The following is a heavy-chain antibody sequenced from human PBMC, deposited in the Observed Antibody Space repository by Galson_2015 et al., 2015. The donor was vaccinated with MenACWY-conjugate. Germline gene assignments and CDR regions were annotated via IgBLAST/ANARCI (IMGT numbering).Heavy chain of an antibody. CDR1: GFTFSNFW. D-gene: IGHD1-26*01. V-gene: IGHV3-74*01. J-gene: IGHJ4*02. CDR3: ARRTRGGYYCFFDS. Sequence: SLRISCTASGFTFSNFWMHWVRQAPGKGLVWVSRINSDGAATNYADSVKGRFTISRDNSKNTQYMQMNSLRAEDTAVYYCARRTRGGYYCFFDSWGQGTLVTVSS. CDR2: INSDGAAT.